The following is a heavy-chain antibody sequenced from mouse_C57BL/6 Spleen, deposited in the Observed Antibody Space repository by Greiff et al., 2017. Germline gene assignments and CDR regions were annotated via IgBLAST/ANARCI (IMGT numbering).Heavy chain of an antibody. CDR3: ARRAPTGFDY. V-gene: IGHV1-18*01. CDR1: GYTFTDYN. D-gene: IGHD1-1*01. J-gene: IGHJ2*01. Sequence: VQLKESGPELVKPGASVKIPCKASGYTFTDYNMDWVKQSHGKSLEWIGDINPNNGGTIYNQKFKGKATLPVDKSSSTAYMVLRRLTSEDTAVYYGARRAPTGFDYWGQGTTLTVSS. CDR2: INPNNGGT.